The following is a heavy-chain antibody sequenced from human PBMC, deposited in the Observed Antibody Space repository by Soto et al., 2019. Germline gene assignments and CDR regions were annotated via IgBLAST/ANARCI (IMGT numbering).Heavy chain of an antibody. D-gene: IGHD5-12*01. CDR2: IYSGGST. V-gene: IGHV3-66*01. CDR1: GFTVSSNY. CDR3: ARGLYSGWHYFDY. Sequence: GGSLRLSCAASGFTVSSNYMSWVRQAPGKGLEWVSVIYSGGSTYYADSKKGRFTISRDNSKNTQYNQMNSLRAEDTALYYCARGLYSGWHYFDYWGQGTLVTVSS. J-gene: IGHJ4*02.